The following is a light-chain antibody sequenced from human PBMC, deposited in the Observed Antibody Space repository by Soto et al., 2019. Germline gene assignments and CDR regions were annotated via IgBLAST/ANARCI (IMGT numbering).Light chain of an antibody. V-gene: IGKV3-20*01. CDR3: QQYGTLPWT. J-gene: IGKJ1*01. Sequence: EIVLTQSPGTLSLPPGERATLSCRASQSVSKTYLAWYQQKPGQAPRLLMFGVSSRATGIPDRFSGSGSGTDFTLTISRLEPGDFAVYFCQQYGTLPWTFGQGTKVEIK. CDR2: GVS. CDR1: QSVSKTY.